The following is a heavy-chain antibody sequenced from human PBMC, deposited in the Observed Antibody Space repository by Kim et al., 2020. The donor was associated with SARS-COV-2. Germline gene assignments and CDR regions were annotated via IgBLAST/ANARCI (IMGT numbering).Heavy chain of an antibody. Sequence: GGSLRLSCAASGFTFSNAWMSWVRQAPGKGLEWVGRIKSKTDGGTTDYAAPVKGRFTISRDDSKNTLYLQMNSLKTEDTAVYYCTYVLGYCSGGSCYSDWFDPWGQGTLVTVSS. CDR1: GFTFSNAW. D-gene: IGHD2-15*01. V-gene: IGHV3-15*01. CDR3: TYVLGYCSGGSCYSDWFDP. J-gene: IGHJ5*02. CDR2: IKSKTDGGTT.